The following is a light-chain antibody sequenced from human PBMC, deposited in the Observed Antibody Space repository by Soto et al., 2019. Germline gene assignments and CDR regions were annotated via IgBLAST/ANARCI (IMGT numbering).Light chain of an antibody. J-gene: IGLJ2*01. CDR1: SSNIGAGYD. Sequence: QSVLTQPPSVSGAPGQRVTISCTGSSSNIGAGYDVHWYQQLPGTAPKLLIYGNSNRPSGVPDRFSGSKSGTSASLAITGLQAEYEADYYCQSYDSSLSGYVVFCGGTKLTVL. CDR3: QSYDSSLSGYVV. V-gene: IGLV1-40*01. CDR2: GNS.